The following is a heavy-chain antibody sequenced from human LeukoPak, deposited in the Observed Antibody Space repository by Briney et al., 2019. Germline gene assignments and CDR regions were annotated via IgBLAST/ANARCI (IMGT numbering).Heavy chain of an antibody. D-gene: IGHD6-19*01. CDR3: ARSPRYGSGWYADY. CDR2: IYYSGST. V-gene: IGHV4-59*01. Sequence: SETLSLTCTVSGGSISSYYWSWIRQPPGKGLEWIGYIYYSGSTNYNPSLKSRVTISVDTSKNQFSLKLSSVTAADTAVYYCARSPRYGSGWYADYWGQGTLVTVSS. CDR1: GGSISSYY. J-gene: IGHJ4*02.